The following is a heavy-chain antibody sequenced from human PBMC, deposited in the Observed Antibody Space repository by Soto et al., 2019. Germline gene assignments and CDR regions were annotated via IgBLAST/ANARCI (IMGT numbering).Heavy chain of an antibody. CDR2: IRAKAYGGTT. Sequence: EVQLVESGGGLVQPGRSLRLSCTASGFTFGDYGMSWFRQAPGKGLEWVGFIRAKAYGGTTGYAASVEGRFTISRDDSKSIAYLQMNSLKPEDTAVYYCSRAGETMVRGVVGPWGQGTLVTVSS. CDR3: SRAGETMVRGVVGP. J-gene: IGHJ5*02. D-gene: IGHD3-10*01. CDR1: GFTFGDYG. V-gene: IGHV3-49*03.